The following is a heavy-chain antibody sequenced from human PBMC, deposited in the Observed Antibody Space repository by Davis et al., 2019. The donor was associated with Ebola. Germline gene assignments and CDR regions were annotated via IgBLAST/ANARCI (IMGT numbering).Heavy chain of an antibody. CDR1: GFTFSSYG. D-gene: IGHD3-16*02. Sequence: GESLKISCAASGFTFSSYGMTWVRQAPGKGLEWVSSISSSSSYIYYADSVKGRFTISRDNAKNSLYLQMNSLRAEDTAVYYCARDEVASGYDYVWGSYRYTMGNYFDYWGQGTLVTVSS. CDR3: ARDEVASGYDYVWGSYRYTMGNYFDY. V-gene: IGHV3-21*04. J-gene: IGHJ4*02. CDR2: ISSSSSYI.